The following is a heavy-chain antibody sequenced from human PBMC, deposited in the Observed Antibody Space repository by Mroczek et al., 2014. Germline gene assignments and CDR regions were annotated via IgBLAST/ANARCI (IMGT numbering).Heavy chain of an antibody. D-gene: IGHD6-19*01. CDR1: GGSISSYY. J-gene: IGHJ5*02. V-gene: IGHV4-4*07. CDR2: IYTSGST. CDR3: AREGGVWLVPVSGWFDP. Sequence: QVQLQESGPGLVKPSETLSLTCTVSGGSISSYYWSWIRQPAGKGLEWIGRIYTSGSTNYNPSLKSRVTMSVDTSKSQFSLKLSSVTAADTAVYYCAREGGVWLVPVSGWFDPWGQGTLVTVSS.